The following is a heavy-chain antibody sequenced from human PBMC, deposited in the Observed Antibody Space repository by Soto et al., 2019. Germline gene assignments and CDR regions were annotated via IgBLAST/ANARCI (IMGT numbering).Heavy chain of an antibody. CDR2: IIPILGIA. D-gene: IGHD4-17*01. CDR3: ARDSGDYGDYVGAFDI. Sequence: QVQLVQSGAEVQKPGSSVKVSCKASGGTFSSYTISWVRQAPGQGLEWMGRIIPILGIANYAQKFQGRVTITADKSTSTAYMELSSLRSEDTAVYYCARDSGDYGDYVGAFDIWGQGTMVTVSS. CDR1: GGTFSSYT. J-gene: IGHJ3*02. V-gene: IGHV1-69*08.